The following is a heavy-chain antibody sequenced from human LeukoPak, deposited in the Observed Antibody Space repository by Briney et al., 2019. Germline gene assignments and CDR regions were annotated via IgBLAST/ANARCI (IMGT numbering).Heavy chain of an antibody. D-gene: IGHD3-22*01. J-gene: IGHJ4*01. Sequence: ASVKISCKASGYTFTSYDINWVRQATGQGLEWMGWMNPNSGNTGYAQKFQGRVTMTRNTSISTAYMELSSLRSEDTAVYYCARRERDYYDSSGSWGQEPWSPSPQ. V-gene: IGHV1-8*01. CDR1: GYTFTSYD. CDR2: MNPNSGNT. CDR3: ARRERDYYDSSGS.